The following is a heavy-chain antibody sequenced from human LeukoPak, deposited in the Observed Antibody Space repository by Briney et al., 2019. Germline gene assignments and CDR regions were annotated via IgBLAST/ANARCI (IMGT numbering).Heavy chain of an antibody. CDR1: GGSISSGDYY. J-gene: IGHJ3*02. Sequence: SETLSLTCTVSGGSISSGDYYWSWIRQPPGKGLEWIGSMHYSGSTYYNPSLKSRVTISVDTSKNQFSLKLSSVTAADTAVYYCARVRIYLDAFDIWGQGTMVTVSS. CDR2: MHYSGST. CDR3: ARVRIYLDAFDI. V-gene: IGHV4-39*07. D-gene: IGHD2/OR15-2a*01.